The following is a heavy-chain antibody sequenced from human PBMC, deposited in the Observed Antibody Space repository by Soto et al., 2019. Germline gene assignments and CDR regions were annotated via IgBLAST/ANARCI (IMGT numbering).Heavy chain of an antibody. CDR3: ARGSVGSGWPEYFQH. CDR1: GGSISSYY. J-gene: IGHJ1*01. Sequence: KPSETLSLTCTVSGGSISSYYWSWIRQPPGKGLEWIGYIYYSGSTNYNPSLKSRVTISVDTSKNQFSLKLSSVTAADTAVYYCARGSVGSGWPEYFQHWGQGTLVTVSS. V-gene: IGHV4-59*01. D-gene: IGHD6-19*01. CDR2: IYYSGST.